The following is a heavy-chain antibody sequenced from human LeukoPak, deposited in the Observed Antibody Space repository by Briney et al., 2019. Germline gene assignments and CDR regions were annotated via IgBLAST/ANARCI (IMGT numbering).Heavy chain of an antibody. CDR1: GYTFTSYG. J-gene: IGHJ4*02. Sequence: ASVKVSCKASGYTFTSYGISWVRQAPGQGLEWMGWISAYNGNTNYAQKLQGRVTMTTDTSTSTAYMELRSLRSDDTAVYYCARGHCTNGVCYRGDYWGQGTLVTVSS. V-gene: IGHV1-18*01. D-gene: IGHD2-8*01. CDR2: ISAYNGNT. CDR3: ARGHCTNGVCYRGDY.